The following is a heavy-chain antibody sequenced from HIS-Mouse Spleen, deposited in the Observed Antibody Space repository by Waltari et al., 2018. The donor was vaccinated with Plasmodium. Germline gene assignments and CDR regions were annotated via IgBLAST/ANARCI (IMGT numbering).Heavy chain of an antibody. CDR1: GYTFTGYY. V-gene: IGHV1-2*02. CDR2: INPKRGGT. J-gene: IGHJ3*02. Sequence: QVQLVQSGAEVKKPGASVTVSCKASGYTFTGYYMHWVRQAPGQGLEWMGWINPKRGGTNYAQKFQGRVTMTRDTSISTAYMELSRLRSDDTAVYYCARWGVDAFDIWGQGTMVTVSS. D-gene: IGHD3-16*01. CDR3: ARWGVDAFDI.